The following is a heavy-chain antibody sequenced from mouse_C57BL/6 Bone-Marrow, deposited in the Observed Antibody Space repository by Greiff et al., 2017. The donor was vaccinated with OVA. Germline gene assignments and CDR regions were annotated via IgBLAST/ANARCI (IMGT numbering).Heavy chain of an antibody. CDR3: TREGGGYDPYYAMDY. CDR2: IYPGNSDT. J-gene: IGHJ4*01. V-gene: IGHV1-5*01. CDR1: GYTFTRYW. D-gene: IGHD2-2*01. Sequence: EVQWVESGTVLARPGASVKMSCKTSGYTFTRYWMHWVKQRPGQGLEWIGAIYPGNSDTSYNQKFKGKAKLTAVTSASTAYMELSSLTNEDSAVYYCTREGGGYDPYYAMDYWGQGTSVTVSS.